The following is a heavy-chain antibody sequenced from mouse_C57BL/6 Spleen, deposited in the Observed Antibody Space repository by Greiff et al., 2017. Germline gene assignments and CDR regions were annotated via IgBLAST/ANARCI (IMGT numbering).Heavy chain of an antibody. CDR2: INPNNGGT. CDR3: ANSNVYYAMDY. Sequence: EVQLQQSGPELVKPGASVKISCKASGYTFTDYYMNWVKQSHGKSLEWIGDINPNNGGTSYNQKFKGKATLTVDKSSSTAYMELRSLTSEDSAVYYGANSNVYYAMDYWGQGTSVTVSS. V-gene: IGHV1-26*01. J-gene: IGHJ4*01. D-gene: IGHD2-5*01. CDR1: GYTFTDYY.